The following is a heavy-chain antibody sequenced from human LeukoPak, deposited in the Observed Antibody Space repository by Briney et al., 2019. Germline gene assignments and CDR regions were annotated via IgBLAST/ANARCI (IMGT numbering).Heavy chain of an antibody. D-gene: IGHD5-12*01. Sequence: TLSLTSTVSGGSISSGSYYCSWVRQPAGRGLGWIGRIYTSGSTNYNPSLKSPVTISVDTSKNQFSLKLSSVTAADTAVSYCAMGGYDFGYWGQGTLVTVSS. CDR1: GGSISSGSYY. CDR3: AMGGYDFGY. J-gene: IGHJ4*02. CDR2: IYTSGST. V-gene: IGHV4-61*02.